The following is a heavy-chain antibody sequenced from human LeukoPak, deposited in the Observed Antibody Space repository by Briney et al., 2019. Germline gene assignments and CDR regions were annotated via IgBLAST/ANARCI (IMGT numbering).Heavy chain of an antibody. J-gene: IGHJ4*02. CDR2: ISSSGGTI. D-gene: IGHD6-13*01. CDR1: GFTFSDYY. CDR3: AREAAAVDFDY. V-gene: IGHV3-11*01. Sequence: KPGGSLRLFCAASGFTFSDYYMSWIRQAPGKGLEWVSYISSSGGTIYYADSVKGRFTISRDNAKNSLYLQMNSLRAEDTAVYYCAREAAAVDFDYWGQGTLVTVSS.